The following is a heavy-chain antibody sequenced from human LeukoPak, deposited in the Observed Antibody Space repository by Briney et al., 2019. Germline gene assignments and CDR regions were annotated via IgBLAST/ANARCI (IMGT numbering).Heavy chain of an antibody. Sequence: GGSLRLSRAASGFTFSSYAMSWVRQAPGKGLEWVSAISGSGGSTYYADSVKGRFTISRDNSKNTLYLQMYSLRAEDTAVYYCAKDLRYGDRDYWGQGTLVTVSS. CDR1: GFTFSSYA. J-gene: IGHJ4*02. V-gene: IGHV3-23*01. CDR2: ISGSGGST. CDR3: AKDLRYGDRDY. D-gene: IGHD4-17*01.